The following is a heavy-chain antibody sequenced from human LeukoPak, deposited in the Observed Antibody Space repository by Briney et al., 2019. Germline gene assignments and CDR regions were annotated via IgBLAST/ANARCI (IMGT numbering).Heavy chain of an antibody. J-gene: IGHJ6*02. CDR1: GYTFTSYG. CDR3: ARWSSWEYYYYGMDV. Sequence: ASVTVSCKASGYTFTSYGISWVRQAPGQGLEWMGWISAYNGNTNYAQKLQGRVTMTTDTSPSTAYMELRSLRSDDTAVYYCARWSSWEYYYYGMDVWGQGTTVTVSS. D-gene: IGHD6-13*01. CDR2: ISAYNGNT. V-gene: IGHV1-18*01.